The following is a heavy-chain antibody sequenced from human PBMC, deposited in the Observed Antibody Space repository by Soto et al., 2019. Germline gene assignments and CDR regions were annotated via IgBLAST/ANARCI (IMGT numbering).Heavy chain of an antibody. CDR2: IYHSGST. D-gene: IGHD5-12*01. CDR3: ARLSDYEVTTVNYWYFDL. CDR1: GGSLRSTKW. J-gene: IGHJ2*01. V-gene: IGHV4-4*02. Sequence: PSETLSLTCAFSGGSLRSTKWWIWVRQPPGKGLEWIGEIYHSGSTNYNPSLKSRVTMSVDKSKNQFSLKLSSVTAADTAVYFCARLSDYEVTTVNYWYFDLWGRGTLVTVSS.